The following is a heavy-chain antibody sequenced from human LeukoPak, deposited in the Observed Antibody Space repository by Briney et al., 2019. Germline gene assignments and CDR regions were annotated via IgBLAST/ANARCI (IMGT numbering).Heavy chain of an antibody. CDR2: MDYTGGA. J-gene: IGHJ4*02. D-gene: IGHD6-19*01. Sequence: PSETLSLTCTVSGGSISHYYWTWIRQPPGKELEWIGYMDYTGGANYNPSLKSRVTISVDTSKNQFSLKLNSVTAADTAVYHCARGYSSGRIDCWGQGTLVTVSS. V-gene: IGHV4-59*01. CDR1: GGSISHYY. CDR3: ARGYSSGRIDC.